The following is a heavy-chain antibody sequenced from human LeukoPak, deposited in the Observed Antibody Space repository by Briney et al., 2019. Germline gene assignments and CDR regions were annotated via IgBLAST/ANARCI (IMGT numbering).Heavy chain of an antibody. CDR3: ARGRGFGELLPFDY. CDR2: IYYSGST. CDR1: GGSISSYY. D-gene: IGHD3-10*01. Sequence: SETLSLTCTVSGGSISSYYWSWIRQPPGKGLEWIGYIYYSGSTNYNPSLKSRVTISVDTSKNQFSLKLSSVTAADTAVYYCARGRGFGELLPFDYWGQGTLVTVSS. V-gene: IGHV4-59*01. J-gene: IGHJ4*02.